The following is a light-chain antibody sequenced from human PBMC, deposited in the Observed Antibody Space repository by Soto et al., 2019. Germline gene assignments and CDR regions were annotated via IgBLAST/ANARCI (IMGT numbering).Light chain of an antibody. CDR2: ANN. V-gene: IGLV1-44*01. CDR1: SSNLGSEH. CDR3: AAWDDSLKGWV. J-gene: IGLJ3*02. Sequence: QSVLTRPPSASGTPGQRVTISCSGSSSNLGSEHVNWYQQVPGTAPKLLIYANNQRPSEVPDRFSVSKSGTSASLAIDGLQSEDEADYYYAAWDDSLKGWVFGGGTKVTVL.